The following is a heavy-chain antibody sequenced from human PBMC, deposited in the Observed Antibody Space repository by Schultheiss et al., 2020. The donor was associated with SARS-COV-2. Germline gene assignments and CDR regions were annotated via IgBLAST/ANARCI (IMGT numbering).Heavy chain of an antibody. CDR1: GFTFSSYE. J-gene: IGHJ4*02. D-gene: IGHD3-10*01. Sequence: GSLRLSCADSGFTFSSYEMNWVRQAPGKGLEWISYISSSGSTIYYADSVKGRFTISRDISDNTVYLQLNSLRAEDTAVYYCARIGIEWFGDREDYWGQGTLVTVSS. CDR2: ISSSGSTI. CDR3: ARIGIEWFGDREDY. V-gene: IGHV3-48*03.